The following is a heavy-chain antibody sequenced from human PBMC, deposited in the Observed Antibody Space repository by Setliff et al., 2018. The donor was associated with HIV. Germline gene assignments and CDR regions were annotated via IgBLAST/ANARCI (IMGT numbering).Heavy chain of an antibody. V-gene: IGHV4-34*01. J-gene: IGHJ1*01. D-gene: IGHD2-8*02. Sequence: LSLTCAVYGGSFSSYYCNWIRQPPGKGLEWIGEINHSGTTNYNSSLKSRVTISEDPSKNQFSLRLTSVTAADTAVYYCARGRITGLYPGGEYFQHWGQGTVVTVSS. CDR3: ARGRITGLYPGGEYFQH. CDR2: INHSGTT. CDR1: GGSFSSYY.